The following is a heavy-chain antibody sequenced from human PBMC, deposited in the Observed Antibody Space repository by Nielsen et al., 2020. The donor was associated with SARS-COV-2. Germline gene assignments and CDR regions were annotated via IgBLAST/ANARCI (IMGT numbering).Heavy chain of an antibody. D-gene: IGHD3-16*02. J-gene: IGHJ6*02. CDR2: ISWNSGSI. Sequence: GGSLRLSCAASGFTFDDYAMHWVRQAPGKGLEWVSGISWNSGSIGYADSVKGRFTISRDNAKNSLYLQMNSLRAEDTALYYCASLVPVIPGGNYYYGMDVWGQGTTVTVSS. CDR1: GFTFDDYA. V-gene: IGHV3-9*01. CDR3: ASLVPVIPGGNYYYGMDV.